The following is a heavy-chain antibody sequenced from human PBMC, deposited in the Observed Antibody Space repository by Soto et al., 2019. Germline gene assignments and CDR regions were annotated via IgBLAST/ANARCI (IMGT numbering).Heavy chain of an antibody. V-gene: IGHV4-39*01. CDR2: IYYSGST. CDR3: ARRWERGRRFDY. J-gene: IGHJ4*02. CDR1: GSSISTGPYY. Sequence: HLQLLASGQGLVKPSETLSLTCSVSGSSISTGPYYWGWIRRPPGKGLEWIGSIYYSGSTYYIPSLKSRVTISVDTSKNQFSLKLNSVTVADTAVYYCARRWERGRRFDYWGQGTLATVSS. D-gene: IGHD1-26*01.